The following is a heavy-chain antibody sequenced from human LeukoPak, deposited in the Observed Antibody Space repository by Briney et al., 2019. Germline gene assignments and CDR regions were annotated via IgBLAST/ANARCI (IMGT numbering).Heavy chain of an antibody. D-gene: IGHD6-13*01. J-gene: IGHJ4*02. CDR3: ARGEDSSSWSSFHY. Sequence: PGGSLRLSCAASGFTVSSNYMSWVRQAPGKGLEWVSVIYSGGSTYYADSVKGRFTISRHNSKHTLYLQMNSLRAEDTAVYYCARGEDSSSWSSFHYWGQGTLVTVSS. CDR2: IYSGGST. CDR1: GFTVSSNY. V-gene: IGHV3-53*04.